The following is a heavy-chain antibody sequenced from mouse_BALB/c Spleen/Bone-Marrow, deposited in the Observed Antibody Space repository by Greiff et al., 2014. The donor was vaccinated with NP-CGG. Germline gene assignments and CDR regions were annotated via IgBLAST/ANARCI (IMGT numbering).Heavy chain of an antibody. CDR2: ISNNGGDT. V-gene: IGHV5-6-3*01. Sequence: DVQLVESGGGLVQPGGSLKLSCAASGFTFSNYGMSWVRQTPDKRLELVATISNNGGDTYYPDSVKGRFTISRDNAKNTLYLQMSSLKSEDTAMYYCARGDDYAAWFAYWGQGTLVTVSA. CDR1: GFTFSNYG. J-gene: IGHJ3*01. D-gene: IGHD2-4*01. CDR3: ARGDDYAAWFAY.